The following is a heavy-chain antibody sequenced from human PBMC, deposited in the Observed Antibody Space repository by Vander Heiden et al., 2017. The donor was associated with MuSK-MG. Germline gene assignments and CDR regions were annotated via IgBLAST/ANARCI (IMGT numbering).Heavy chain of an antibody. D-gene: IGHD3-22*01. CDR2: ISGSGGST. CDR1: GFTFSSYA. J-gene: IGHJ4*02. V-gene: IGHV3-23*01. CDR3: AKVYRPLPSPQYYYYDSSGYYHD. Sequence: EVQLLESGGGLVQPGGSLRLSCAASGFTFSSYAMSWVRQAPGKGLEWVSAISGSGGSTYYADSVKGRFTISRDNSKNTLYLQMNSLRAEDTAVYYCAKVYRPLPSPQYYYYDSSGYYHDWGQGTLVTVSS.